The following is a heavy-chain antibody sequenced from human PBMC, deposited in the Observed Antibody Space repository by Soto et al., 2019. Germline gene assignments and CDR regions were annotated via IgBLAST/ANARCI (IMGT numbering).Heavy chain of an antibody. J-gene: IGHJ4*02. CDR3: AKMRYCSGGSCYAEFDY. CDR2: ISGSGGST. Sequence: XGSLRLSCAASGFTFSSYAMSWVRQAPGKGLEWVSAISGSGGSTYYADSVKGRFTISRDNSKNTLYLQMNSLRAEDTAVYYCAKMRYCSGGSCYAEFDYWGQGTLVTVSS. D-gene: IGHD2-15*01. V-gene: IGHV3-23*01. CDR1: GFTFSSYA.